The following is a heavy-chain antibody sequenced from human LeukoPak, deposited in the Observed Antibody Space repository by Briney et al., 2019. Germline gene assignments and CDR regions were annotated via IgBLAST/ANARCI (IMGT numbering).Heavy chain of an antibody. V-gene: IGHV1-2*02. CDR3: ARGAFFHAFDF. CDR2: INTYSGDT. J-gene: IGHJ3*01. Sequence: ASVKVSCKASGYTFTDLWIQWVRQAPGQGLEWLGWINTYSGDTIYAQKFQGRVTMTRDTSLTTTYMGLSRLTSDDTAVYYCARGAFFHAFDFWDQGTMVIASS. CDR1: GYTFTDLW. D-gene: IGHD3-3*01.